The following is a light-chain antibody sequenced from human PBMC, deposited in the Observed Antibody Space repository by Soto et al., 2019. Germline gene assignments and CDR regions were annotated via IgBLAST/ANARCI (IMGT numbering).Light chain of an antibody. J-gene: IGKJ4*01. Sequence: DIQMTKAPSSVSASVGYRVTMTWRASQSISSWLAWYQQKPGKAPKHLIYAASSLQSGVPSRFSGSGSGTDFTVTISSLQPEDFATYYCQQSYSMPRTFGGGTKVDIK. CDR2: AAS. CDR3: QQSYSMPRT. CDR1: QSISSW. V-gene: IGKV1-12*01.